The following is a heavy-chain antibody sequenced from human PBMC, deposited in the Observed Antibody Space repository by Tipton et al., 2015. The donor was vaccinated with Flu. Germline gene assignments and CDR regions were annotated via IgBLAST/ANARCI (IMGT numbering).Heavy chain of an antibody. CDR3: ARNRVSDYYYGMDV. D-gene: IGHD6-6*01. CDR2: IYYSGST. CDR1: GGSISSSSYY. J-gene: IGHJ6*02. V-gene: IGHV4-39*01. Sequence: LSCTVSGGSISSSSYYWGWIRQPPGKGLEWIGSIYYSGSTYYNPSLKSRVTISVDTSKNQFSLKLSSVTAADTAVYYCARNRVSDYYYGMDVWGQGTTVTVSS.